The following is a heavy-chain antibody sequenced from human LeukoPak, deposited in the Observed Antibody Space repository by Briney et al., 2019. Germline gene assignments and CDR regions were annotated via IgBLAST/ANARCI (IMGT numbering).Heavy chain of an antibody. Sequence: ASETLSLTCTVSGGSISSYYWSWIRQPAGKGLEWIGRIYTSGSTNYNPSLKSRVTISVDTSKNQFSLKLSSVTAADTAVYYCARERDYYGMDVWGQGTTVTVSS. CDR2: IYTSGST. CDR1: GGSISSYY. J-gene: IGHJ6*02. CDR3: ARERDYYGMDV. V-gene: IGHV4-4*07.